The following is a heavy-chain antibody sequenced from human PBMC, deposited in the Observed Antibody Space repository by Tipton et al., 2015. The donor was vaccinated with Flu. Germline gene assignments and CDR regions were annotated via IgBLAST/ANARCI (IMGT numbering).Heavy chain of an antibody. CDR1: SGSIRSTNYF. CDR3: ARDIVDDVGDCTSSTCYYMDV. CDR2: IYPSGTT. D-gene: IGHD2-8*01. V-gene: IGHV4-39*07. J-gene: IGHJ6*03. Sequence: TLSLTCTVSSGSIRSTNYFCAWIRQPPGKRLELIGSIYPSGTTYYNPSLKSRVTISVDTSKNQFSLKLTSVTPADTAVYYCARDIVDDVGDCTSSTCYYMDVWGKGTTVTVSS.